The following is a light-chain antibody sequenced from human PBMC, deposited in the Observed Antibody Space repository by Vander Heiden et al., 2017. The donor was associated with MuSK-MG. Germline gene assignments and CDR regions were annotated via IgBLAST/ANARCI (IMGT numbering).Light chain of an antibody. V-gene: IGLV6-57*01. CDR3: QSYDSSNVV. CDR1: RGRIASNY. CDR2: EDN. Sequence: NVMLTQPHSVFESPGETVTSTCTRSRGRIASNYVQWYQQHPGNSPTTVIYEDNQRPSGVPDRFSGSIDSSSTSVSLTVSGLEAEDESYYYCQSYDSSNVVFGGGTKLTVL. J-gene: IGLJ3*02.